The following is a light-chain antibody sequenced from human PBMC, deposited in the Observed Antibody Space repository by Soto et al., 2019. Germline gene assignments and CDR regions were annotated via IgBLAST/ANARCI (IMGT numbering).Light chain of an antibody. J-gene: IGKJ1*01. CDR3: MQGRHWPPT. CDR2: KVS. Sequence: DVVMTQSPLSLPVTLGQPASISCRSSQSLVYSGGHTYLNWFQQRPGQSQRRLIYKVSNRDSGVPDRFGGSGSGTDFTLRISRVEAEDVGVYYCMQGRHWPPTVGQGTNVDI. CDR1: QSLVYSGGHTY. V-gene: IGKV2-30*01.